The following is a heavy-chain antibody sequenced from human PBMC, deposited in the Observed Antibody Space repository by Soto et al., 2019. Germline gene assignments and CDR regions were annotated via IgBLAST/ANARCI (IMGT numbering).Heavy chain of an antibody. CDR3: ARETLLLWFGELSPHGMDV. V-gene: IGHV4-31*03. Sequence: SETLSLTCTVSGGSISSGGYYWSWIRQHPGKGLEWIGYIYYSGSTYYNTSLKSRVTISVDTSKNQFSLKLSSVTAADTAVYNCARETLLLWFGELSPHGMDVWGQVTTVTVSS. D-gene: IGHD3-10*01. CDR2: IYYSGST. CDR1: GGSISSGGYY. J-gene: IGHJ6*02.